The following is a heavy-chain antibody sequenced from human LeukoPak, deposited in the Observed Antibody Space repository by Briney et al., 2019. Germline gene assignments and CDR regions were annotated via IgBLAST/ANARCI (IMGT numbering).Heavy chain of an antibody. CDR1: GGTFSSYA. Sequence: GASVKVSCKASGGTFSSYAISWVRQAPGQGLEWMGGIIPIFGTANYAQKFQGRVTITRNTSISTAYMELSSLRSEDTAVYYCARRKEMATISDYYYYMDVWGKGTTVTVSS. CDR2: IIPIFGTA. CDR3: ARRKEMATISDYYYYMDV. D-gene: IGHD5-24*01. V-gene: IGHV1-69*05. J-gene: IGHJ6*03.